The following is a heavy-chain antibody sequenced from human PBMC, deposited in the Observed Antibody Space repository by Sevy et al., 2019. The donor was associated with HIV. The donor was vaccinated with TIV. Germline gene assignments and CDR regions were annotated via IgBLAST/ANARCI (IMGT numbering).Heavy chain of an antibody. CDR2: IYAGGTA. CDR3: ASEYCSRGSCFFDY. D-gene: IGHD2-15*01. CDR1: GFDIRSNY. J-gene: IGHJ4*02. Sequence: GGSLRLSCVVSGFDIRSNYMSWVRQAPGKGLEWGSHIYAGGTAYYADSVKGRFTFSRDDSRNTVSLQMRSLRVEDSAVYYCASEYCSRGSCFFDYWGQGIQVTVSS. V-gene: IGHV3-53*01.